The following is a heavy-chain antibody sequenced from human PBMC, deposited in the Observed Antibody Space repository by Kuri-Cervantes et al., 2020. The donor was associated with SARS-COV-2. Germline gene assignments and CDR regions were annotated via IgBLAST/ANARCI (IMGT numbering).Heavy chain of an antibody. V-gene: IGHV1-69*13. CDR2: IIPMFGTA. D-gene: IGHD1-26*01. J-gene: IGHJ4*02. Sequence: SVKVSCKASGGTFSSYALSWVRQAPGQGLEWIGGIIPMFGTANYAQKLQGRVTITADESASTAYMELSSLRSEDTAVYYCVRDPSWELLEFGFDYWGQGTLVTVSS. CDR1: GGTFSSYA. CDR3: VRDPSWELLEFGFDY.